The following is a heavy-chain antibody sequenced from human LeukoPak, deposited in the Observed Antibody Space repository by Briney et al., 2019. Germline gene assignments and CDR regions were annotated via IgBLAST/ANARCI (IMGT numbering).Heavy chain of an antibody. J-gene: IGHJ3*02. V-gene: IGHV1-24*01. Sequence: ASVKVSCKVSGYTLTELSMHWVRQAPGKGLEWMGGFDPEDGETIYAQKFQGRVTMTEDTSTDTAYMELSSLRSEDTAVYYCATDRGVVTMVRGVITRAFDIWGQGTMVTVSS. CDR2: FDPEDGET. CDR3: ATDRGVVTMVRGVITRAFDI. CDR1: GYTLTELS. D-gene: IGHD3-10*01.